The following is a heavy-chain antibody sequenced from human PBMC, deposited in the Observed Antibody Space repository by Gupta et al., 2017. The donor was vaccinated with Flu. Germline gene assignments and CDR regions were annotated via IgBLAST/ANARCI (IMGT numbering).Heavy chain of an antibody. D-gene: IGHD1-26*01. V-gene: IGHV1-2*06. CDR3: ARGGGFSDLDY. CDR2: INPNSCFT. CDR1: GFN. J-gene: IGHJ4*01. Sequence: GFNIHGGRQAPGEGLEWMGRINPNSCFTNIGQRFQGRVTMTRDTSISTAFMELIRLRRDDTAVYYCARGGGFSDLDYWGPGTLVTGST.